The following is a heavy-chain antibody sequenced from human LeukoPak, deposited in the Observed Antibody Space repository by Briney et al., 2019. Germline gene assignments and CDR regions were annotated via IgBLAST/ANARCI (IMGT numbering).Heavy chain of an antibody. CDR1: GYTFSTYE. CDR3: AILWLRLADYYYYYGMDV. D-gene: IGHD5-12*01. V-gene: IGHV1-69*04. Sequence: SVKVSCKASGYTFSTYEISWVRQAPGQGLEWMGRIIPILGIANYAQKFQGRVTITADKSTSTAYMELSSLRSEDTAVYYCAILWLRLADYYYYYGMDVWGQGTTVTASS. CDR2: IIPILGIA. J-gene: IGHJ6*02.